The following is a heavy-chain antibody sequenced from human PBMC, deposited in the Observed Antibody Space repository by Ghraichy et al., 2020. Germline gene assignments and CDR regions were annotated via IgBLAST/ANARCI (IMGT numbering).Heavy chain of an antibody. CDR2: IWYDGSNK. CDR1: GFTFSSYG. J-gene: IGHJ6*02. Sequence: GGSLRLSCVASGFTFSSYGMHWVRQAPGKGLEWVAVIWYDGSNKYYADSVKGRFTISRDNSKNTLYLQMNSLRAEDTAVYYCARGSYHLVKDYGMDVWGQGTTVTVSS. D-gene: IGHD6-6*01. CDR3: ARGSYHLVKDYGMDV. V-gene: IGHV3-33*01.